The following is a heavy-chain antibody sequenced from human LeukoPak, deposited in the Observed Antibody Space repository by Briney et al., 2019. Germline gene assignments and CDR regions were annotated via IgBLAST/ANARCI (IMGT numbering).Heavy chain of an antibody. CDR3: ARNYDSWSGPYYMDV. V-gene: IGHV3-30*03. CDR1: GFTFSSCA. J-gene: IGHJ6*03. CDR2: ISYDGKHK. Sequence: RGGSVRLFCAPSGFTFSSCAMRWARRAPGKGREWLAVISYDGKHKKYADSVKGRFCISRDNSKNTLYLQMISLRAEDTAVYYCARNYDSWSGPYYMDVWGRGTTVTVSS. D-gene: IGHD3-3*01.